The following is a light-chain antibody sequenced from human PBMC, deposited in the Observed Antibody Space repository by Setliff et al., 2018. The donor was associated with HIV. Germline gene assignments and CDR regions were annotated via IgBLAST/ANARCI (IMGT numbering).Light chain of an antibody. J-gene: IGLJ1*01. V-gene: IGLV2-14*01. CDR1: SSDVGGYSF. CDR2: EVS. CDR3: SSYTNITTRV. Sequence: QSVLTQPRSVSGSPGQSVTFSCTATSSDVGGYSFVSWYQQHPDKAPRLMIYEVSNRPSGVSSRFSASKSGNTASLTISGLQTEDEADYYCSSYTNITTRVFGTGTKATVL.